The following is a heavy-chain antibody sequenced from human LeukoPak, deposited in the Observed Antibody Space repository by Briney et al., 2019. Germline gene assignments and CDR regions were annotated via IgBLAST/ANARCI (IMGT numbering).Heavy chain of an antibody. CDR3: ARYSNSRYYFEY. D-gene: IGHD6-13*01. J-gene: IGHJ4*02. Sequence: QPGGSLRLSRAASGFTFSNYWMSWVRQAPGKGLEWVANIKLDGSEKYYVDSVKGRFTVSRDNANNSLYLEVNRLRAEDTAVYYCARYSNSRYYFEYWGPGTQVTVSS. CDR2: IKLDGSEK. V-gene: IGHV3-7*03. CDR1: GFTFSNYW.